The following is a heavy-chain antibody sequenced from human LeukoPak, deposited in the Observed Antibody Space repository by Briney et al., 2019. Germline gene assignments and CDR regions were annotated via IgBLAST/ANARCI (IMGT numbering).Heavy chain of an antibody. J-gene: IGHJ4*02. Sequence: PGGSLRLSCAASGFTFSSYWMHWVRQAPGKGLEWVANIKLDGTEKYYVDSVKGRFTISRDNAKNSLYLQMNSLKTEDTAVYYCTTGTWIQLWLADYWGQGTLVTVSS. CDR2: IKLDGTEK. V-gene: IGHV3-7*05. CDR3: TTGTWIQLWLADY. D-gene: IGHD5-18*01. CDR1: GFTFSSYW.